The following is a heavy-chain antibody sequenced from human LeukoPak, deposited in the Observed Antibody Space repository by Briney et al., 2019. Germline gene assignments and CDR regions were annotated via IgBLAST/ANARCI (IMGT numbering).Heavy chain of an antibody. J-gene: IGHJ4*02. CDR2: IYYSGST. CDR3: ARLVVVVPAAIPDY. Sequence: SETLSLTCTVSGGSISSYYWSWIRQPPGKGLEWIGYIYYSGSTNYNPSLKSRVTISVDTSKNQFSLKLSSVTAADTAVYYCARLVVVVPAAIPDYWGQGTLVTVSS. V-gene: IGHV4-59*08. CDR1: GGSISSYY. D-gene: IGHD2-2*01.